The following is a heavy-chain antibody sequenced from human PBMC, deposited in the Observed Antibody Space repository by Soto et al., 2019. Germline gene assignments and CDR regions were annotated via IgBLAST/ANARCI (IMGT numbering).Heavy chain of an antibody. J-gene: IGHJ6*03. V-gene: IGHV3-23*01. CDR3: AKDPVYYYYYMDV. Sequence: GGSLRLSCAASGFTFSSYAMSWVRQAPGKGLEWVSAISGSGGSTYYADSVKGRFTISRDNSKNTLYLQTNSLRAEDTAVYYCAKDPVYYYYYMDVWGKGTTVTVSS. CDR2: ISGSGGST. CDR1: GFTFSSYA.